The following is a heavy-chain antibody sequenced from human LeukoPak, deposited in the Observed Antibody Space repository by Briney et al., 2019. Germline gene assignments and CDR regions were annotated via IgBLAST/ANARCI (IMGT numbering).Heavy chain of an antibody. CDR2: IYHSGST. Sequence: PSETLSLTCAVSGGSISSGGYSWSWIRQPPGKGLEWIGYIYHSGSTYYNPSLKSRVTISVDRSKNQFSLKLSSVTAADTAVYYCARTDYYDSSGVAFDIWGQGTMVTVSS. J-gene: IGHJ3*02. CDR1: GGSISSGGYS. CDR3: ARTDYYDSSGVAFDI. V-gene: IGHV4-30-2*01. D-gene: IGHD3-22*01.